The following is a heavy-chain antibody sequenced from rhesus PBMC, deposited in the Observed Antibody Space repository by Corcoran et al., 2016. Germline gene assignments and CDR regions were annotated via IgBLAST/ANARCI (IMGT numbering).Heavy chain of an antibody. CDR3: KSQFDLKLSSGTAADTAVYYCARGSEYYDRGYYPEYFEF. Sequence: QVQLQESGPGLVKPSETLSLTCAVSGGSISSGYYYWSWIRQPPGKGLEWIGYITYSGSTSNNPSHKRREWIGDITYSGRHRYTPARKRPGTIARATSKSQFDLKLSSGTAADTAVYYCARGSEYYDRGYYPEYFEFWGQGALVTVSS. V-gene: IGHV4-122*02. CDR2: ITYSGST. J-gene: IGHJ1*01. CDR1: GGSISSGYYY. D-gene: IGHD1-44*02.